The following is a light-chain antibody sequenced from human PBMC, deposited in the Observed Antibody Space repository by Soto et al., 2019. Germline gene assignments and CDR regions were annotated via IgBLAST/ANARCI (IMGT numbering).Light chain of an antibody. J-gene: IGKJ5*01. CDR1: QSVSSY. V-gene: IGKV3-11*01. CDR3: QQRSNWPPIT. Sequence: EIGLTQSPATLSLSPVERATLSCRASQSVSSYLAWYQQKPGQAPRLLIYDASNRATGIPARFSGSGSGTDFTLTISSLEPEDFAVYYCQQRSNWPPITFAQGTRLEIK. CDR2: DAS.